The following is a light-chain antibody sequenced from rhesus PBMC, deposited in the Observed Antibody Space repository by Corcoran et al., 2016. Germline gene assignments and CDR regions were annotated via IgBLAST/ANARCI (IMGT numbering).Light chain of an antibody. Sequence: DIVMTQTPLSLPVTPGEPASISCRSSQSLLDSDGYTHLHWYLPKPGQSPQLLIYLVSNRASGVPDRFSGSGSGTDFTLKFSRVEAEDVGVYYCMQTLQTPFTFGPGTKLDIK. CDR3: MQTLQTPFT. J-gene: IGKJ3*01. CDR2: LVS. V-gene: IGKV2-78*01. CDR1: QSLLDSDGYTH.